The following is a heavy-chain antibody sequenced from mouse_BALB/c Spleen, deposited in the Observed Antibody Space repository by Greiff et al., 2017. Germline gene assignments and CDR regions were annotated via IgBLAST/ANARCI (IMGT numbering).Heavy chain of an antibody. CDR3: AIGYDPAWFAY. CDR2: IDPANGNT. Sequence: VQLKESGAELVKPGASVKLSCTASGFNIKDTYMHWVKQRPEQGLEWIGRIDPANGNTKYDPKFQGKATITADTSSNTAYLQLSSLTSEDTAVYYCAIGYDPAWFAYWGQGTLVTVSA. CDR1: GFNIKDTY. D-gene: IGHD2-2*01. V-gene: IGHV14-3*02. J-gene: IGHJ3*01.